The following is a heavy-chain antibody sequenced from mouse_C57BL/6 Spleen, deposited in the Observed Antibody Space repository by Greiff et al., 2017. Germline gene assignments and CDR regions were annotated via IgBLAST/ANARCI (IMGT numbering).Heavy chain of an antibody. CDR2: INPSNGGT. D-gene: IGHD2-4*01. J-gene: IGHJ4*01. CDR1: GYTFTSYW. CDR3: ARSDYDEGYAMDY. Sequence: QVQLQQSGTELVKPGASVKLSCKASGYTFTSYWMHWVKQRPGQGLEWIGNINPSNGGTNYNEKFKSKATLTVDKSSSTAYMQLSSLTSEDSAVYYCARSDYDEGYAMDYWGQGTSVTVSS. V-gene: IGHV1-53*01.